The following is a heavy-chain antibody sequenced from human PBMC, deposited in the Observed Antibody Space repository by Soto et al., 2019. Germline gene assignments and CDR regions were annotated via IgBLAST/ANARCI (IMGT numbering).Heavy chain of an antibody. V-gene: IGHV1-2*02. CDR1: GYTFTGYY. D-gene: IGHD3-9*01. Sequence: ASVKVSCKASGYTFTGYYMHWVRQAPGQGLEWMGWINPNSGGTNYAQKFQGRVTMTRDTSISTAYMELSRLRSDDTAVYYCARVSLVLRYFDWPSANWFDPWGQGXLVTVYS. CDR3: ARVSLVLRYFDWPSANWFDP. J-gene: IGHJ5*02. CDR2: INPNSGGT.